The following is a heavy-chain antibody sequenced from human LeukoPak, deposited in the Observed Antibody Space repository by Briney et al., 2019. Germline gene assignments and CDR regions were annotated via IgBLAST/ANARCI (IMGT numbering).Heavy chain of an antibody. CDR2: ISGRGGST. CDR1: GFIFSSYA. J-gene: IGHJ6*02. Sequence: GGSLRLSCAASGFIFSSYAMSWVRQAPGKGLEWVSAISGRGGSTYYADSVKGRFTISRDNSKNTLYLQMNSLRAEDTAVYYCAKDVCSSSSCYLTGMDVWGQGTTVTVSS. D-gene: IGHD2-2*01. V-gene: IGHV3-23*01. CDR3: AKDVCSSSSCYLTGMDV.